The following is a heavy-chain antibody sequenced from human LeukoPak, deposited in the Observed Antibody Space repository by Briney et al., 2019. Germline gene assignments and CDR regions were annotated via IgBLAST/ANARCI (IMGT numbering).Heavy chain of an antibody. CDR3: AKDSVWADIVVTYYMDV. J-gene: IGHJ6*03. Sequence: QPGGSLRLSCAASGFTLSSYWMSWVRQAPGKGLEWVAVISYDGSNKYYADSVKGRFTISRDNSKNTLYLQMNSLRAEDTAVYYCAKDSVWADIVVTYYMDVWGKGTTVTVSS. V-gene: IGHV3-30*18. CDR1: GFTLSSYW. CDR2: ISYDGSNK. D-gene: IGHD2-2*01.